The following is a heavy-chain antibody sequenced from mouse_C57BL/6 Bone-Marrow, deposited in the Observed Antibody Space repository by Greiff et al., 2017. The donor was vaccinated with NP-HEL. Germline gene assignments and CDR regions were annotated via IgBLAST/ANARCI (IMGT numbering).Heavy chain of an antibody. J-gene: IGHJ1*03. D-gene: IGHD1-1*01. CDR3: ARDYGSSYWYFDV. V-gene: IGHV1-59*01. CDR1: GYTFTSYW. CDR2: IDPSDSYT. Sequence: VQLQQPGAELVRPGTSVKLSCKASGYTFTSYWMHWVKQRPGQGLEWIGVIDPSDSYTNYNQKFKGKATLIVDTSSSTAYMQLSSLTSEDSAVYYCARDYGSSYWYFDVWGTGTTVTVSS.